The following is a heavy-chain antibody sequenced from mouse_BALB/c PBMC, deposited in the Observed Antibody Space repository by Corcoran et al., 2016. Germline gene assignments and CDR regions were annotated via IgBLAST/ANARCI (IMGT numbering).Heavy chain of an antibody. CDR3: ERNYAMDY. V-gene: IGHV1S136*01. J-gene: IGHJ4*01. CDR2: INPYNDGT. Sequence: EVQLQQSGPELVKPGASVKMSCKASGYTFTSYVMHWVKQKPGQGLEWIGYINPYNDGTKYTEKFKGKATLTSDKSASTAYMELSSLTSEDSAVDYCERNYAMDYWGQGNSVTVAS. CDR1: GYTFTSYV.